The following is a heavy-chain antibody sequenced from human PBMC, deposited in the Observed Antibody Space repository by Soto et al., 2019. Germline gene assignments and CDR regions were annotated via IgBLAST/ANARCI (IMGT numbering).Heavy chain of an antibody. CDR3: ATIPNYYDSKTGGY. Sequence: QLQLQESGPGLVKPSETLSLTCTVSGGSISSSSYYWGWIRQPPGKGLEWIGSIYYSGSTYYNPSLKSRVTISVDTSKNQFSLKLSSVTAADTAVYYCATIPNYYDSKTGGYWGQGTLVTVSS. CDR2: IYYSGST. CDR1: GGSISSSSYY. J-gene: IGHJ4*02. V-gene: IGHV4-39*01. D-gene: IGHD3-22*01.